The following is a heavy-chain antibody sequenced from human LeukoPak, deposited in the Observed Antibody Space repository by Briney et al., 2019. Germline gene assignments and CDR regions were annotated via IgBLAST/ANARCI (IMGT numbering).Heavy chain of an antibody. CDR1: GFALKSC. V-gene: IGHV3-21*01. CDR3: ARDKAGGWYATFDY. Sequence: PGGSLRLSCAGSGFALKSCLSWVRQAPGKGLEWVSSISSTSAYIYYADSVKGRFTISRDNSKNTLYLQMNSLRPEDTAVYFCARDKAGGWYATFDYWGQGTLVTVSS. CDR2: ISSTSAYI. J-gene: IGHJ4*02. D-gene: IGHD6-19*01.